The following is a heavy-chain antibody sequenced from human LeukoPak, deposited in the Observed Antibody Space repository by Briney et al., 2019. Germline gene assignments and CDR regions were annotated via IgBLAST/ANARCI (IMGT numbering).Heavy chain of an antibody. D-gene: IGHD3-22*01. J-gene: IGHJ4*02. Sequence: GGSLRLSCAASGFTFSSYEMNWVRQAPGKGLEWVSYISSSGSTIYYADSVKGRFTISRDNAKNSLYLQMNSLRAEDTAVYYCASPYYYDSSGYIYWGQGTLVTVSS. CDR3: ASPYYYDSSGYIY. V-gene: IGHV3-48*03. CDR1: GFTFSSYE. CDR2: ISSSGSTI.